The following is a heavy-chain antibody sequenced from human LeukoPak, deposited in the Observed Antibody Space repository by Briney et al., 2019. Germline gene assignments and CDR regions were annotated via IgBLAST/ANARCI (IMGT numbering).Heavy chain of an antibody. CDR2: IYFSGRT. V-gene: IGHV4-39*01. D-gene: IGHD3-3*01. CDR3: ARVGGAIISIFGVRFDY. CDR1: GGSXSXXXXY. Sequence: PSEXXXXXXXXXGGSXSXXXXYXGXXXQPXXXXLXWNGXIYFSGRTYYNRSRKSRFTISVDRAKNKCARKLREVSAADTAVYYCARVGGAIISIFGVRFDYWGQGTLVTVSS. J-gene: IGHJ4*02.